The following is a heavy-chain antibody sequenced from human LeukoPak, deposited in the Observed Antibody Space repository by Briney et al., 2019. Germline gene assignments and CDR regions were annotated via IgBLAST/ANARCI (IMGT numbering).Heavy chain of an antibody. V-gene: IGHV1-46*01. CDR3: AREGLLLWFGELLDYYYGMDV. CDR1: GYTFTSYY. J-gene: IGHJ6*04. Sequence: ASVKVSCKASGYTFTSYYMHWVRQAPGQGLEWMGIINPSGGSTSYAQRFQGRVTMTRDTSTSTVYMELSSLRSEDTAVYYCAREGLLLWFGELLDYYYGMDVWGKGTTVTVSS. CDR2: INPSGGST. D-gene: IGHD3-10*01.